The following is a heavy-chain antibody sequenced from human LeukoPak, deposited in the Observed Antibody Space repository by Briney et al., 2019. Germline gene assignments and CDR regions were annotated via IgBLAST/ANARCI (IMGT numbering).Heavy chain of an antibody. Sequence: GGSLRLSCAASGFTFSSYTMNWVRQAPGRGLEWVSSISSSSIYIYYADSLKGRFTISRDNAKNSLYLQMNSPRAEDTAVYYCARRYCSGGSCYDWFDSWGQGTLVTVSS. J-gene: IGHJ5*01. CDR3: ARRYCSGGSCYDWFDS. V-gene: IGHV3-21*01. D-gene: IGHD2-15*01. CDR1: GFTFSSYT. CDR2: ISSSSIYI.